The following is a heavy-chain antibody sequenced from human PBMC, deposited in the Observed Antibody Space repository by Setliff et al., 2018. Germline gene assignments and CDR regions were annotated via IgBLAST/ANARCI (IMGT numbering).Heavy chain of an antibody. CDR3: TRARDRSGYWDFDY. D-gene: IGHD3-3*01. CDR1: GFTFRDHY. CDR2: SRNKGNSYST. V-gene: IGHV3-72*01. Sequence: LRLSCAASGFTFRDHYMDWVRQAPGKGLEWVGRSRNKGNSYSTEYAASVKGRFTISRDDSKNSLYLQMNSLKTEDTAVYYCTRARDRSGYWDFDYWGQGTLVTVSS. J-gene: IGHJ4*02.